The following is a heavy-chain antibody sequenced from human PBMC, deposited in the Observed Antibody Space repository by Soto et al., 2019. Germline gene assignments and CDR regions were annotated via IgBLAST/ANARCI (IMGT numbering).Heavy chain of an antibody. CDR1: GGSFNDYY. Sequence: SETLSLTCAVYGGSFNDYYWSWIRQPPGKGLEWIGEINHTGHTNYNPSLKSRVTISVDTPKNQFSLRLSSVTAADTAVYFCARRHGVDIDAYYWGQGILVTVSS. V-gene: IGHV4-34*01. J-gene: IGHJ4*02. CDR2: INHTGHT. D-gene: IGHD3-10*01. CDR3: ARRHGVDIDAYY.